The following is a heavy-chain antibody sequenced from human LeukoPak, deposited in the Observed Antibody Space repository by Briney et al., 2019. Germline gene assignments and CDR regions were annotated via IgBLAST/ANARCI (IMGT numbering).Heavy chain of an antibody. D-gene: IGHD4/OR15-4a*01. V-gene: IGHV3-23*01. CDR2: ISGSGGST. CDR3: ANSLDFGGKKYFDY. CDR1: GFTFSSYA. J-gene: IGHJ4*02. Sequence: PGGSLRLSCAASGFTFSSYAMSWVRQAPGKGLEWVSAISGSGGSTYYADSVKGRFTISRDNSKNTLYLQMNSLRAGDTAVYYCANSLDFGGKKYFDYGGQGTLVTVSP.